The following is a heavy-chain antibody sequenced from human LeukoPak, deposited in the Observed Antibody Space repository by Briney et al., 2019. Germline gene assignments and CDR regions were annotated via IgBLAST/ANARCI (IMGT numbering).Heavy chain of an antibody. D-gene: IGHD3-10*01. V-gene: IGHV5-51*01. CDR1: GYSFTSYW. CDR2: IYPGDSDT. Sequence: GESLKISCKGSGYSFTSYWIGWVRQMPGKGLEWMGIIYPGDSDTRYSPSFQGQVTISADKSISTAYLQRSRLKASDTAMYHCARWGYYYGSGSYKAFDIWGQGTMVTVSS. J-gene: IGHJ3*02. CDR3: ARWGYYYGSGSYKAFDI.